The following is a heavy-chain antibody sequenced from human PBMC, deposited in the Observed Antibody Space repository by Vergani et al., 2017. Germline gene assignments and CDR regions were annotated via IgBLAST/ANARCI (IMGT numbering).Heavy chain of an antibody. Sequence: QVQLVQSGAEVKKPGSSVKVSCKASGGTFSSYTISWVRQAPGQGLEWMGRIIPILGIANYAQKFQGRVTITADKSTSTAYMELSSLRSEDTAVYYCAGVFTYYGAFDIWGRGTMVTVSS. D-gene: IGHD3-3*01. V-gene: IGHV1-69*02. CDR1: GGTFSSYT. CDR3: AGVFTYYGAFDI. J-gene: IGHJ3*02. CDR2: IIPILGIA.